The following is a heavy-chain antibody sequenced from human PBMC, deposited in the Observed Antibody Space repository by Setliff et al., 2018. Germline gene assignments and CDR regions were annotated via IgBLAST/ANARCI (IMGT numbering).Heavy chain of an antibody. V-gene: IGHV1-8*03. J-gene: IGHJ4*02. CDR1: GYTFTSYD. Sequence: VKVSCKASGYTFTSYDINWVRQAPGQGLEWMGWMNPNSGNTGYAQKFQGRVTITRSTSLSTAYMELSSLRSEDTAVYYCARRVGSVGIQLPDYWGQGTLVTVSS. D-gene: IGHD5-18*01. CDR2: MNPNSGNT. CDR3: ARRVGSVGIQLPDY.